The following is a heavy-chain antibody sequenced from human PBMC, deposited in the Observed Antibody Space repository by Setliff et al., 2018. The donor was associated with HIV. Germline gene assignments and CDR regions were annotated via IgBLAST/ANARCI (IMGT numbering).Heavy chain of an antibody. CDR3: ARGPPFAY. J-gene: IGHJ4*02. CDR2: IAYSGTTMYT. V-gene: IGHV4-39*07. Sequence: SETLSLTRTVSGGSFIGISFQSTWVRQTPGKGLEWIADIAYSGTTMYTNYNPSLESRVIVSEDTSRDQFFLKLTSGPADDTAIYYCARGPPFAYWGQGLLVTVSS. CDR1: GGSFIGISFQ.